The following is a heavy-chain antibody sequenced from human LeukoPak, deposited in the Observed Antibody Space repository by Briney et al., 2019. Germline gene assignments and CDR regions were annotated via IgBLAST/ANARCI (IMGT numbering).Heavy chain of an antibody. Sequence: PSETLSLTCTVSGGSISSGDYYWNWIRQPPGKGLEWIGSIYHRGSRFYNPSLKSRLTILVDTSKNQFSLNLSSVTAADTAVYYCARDGGGPWGQGTLVTVSS. CDR3: ARDGGGP. CDR1: GGSISSGDYY. V-gene: IGHV4-30-4*01. J-gene: IGHJ5*02. CDR2: IYHRGSR. D-gene: IGHD3-16*01.